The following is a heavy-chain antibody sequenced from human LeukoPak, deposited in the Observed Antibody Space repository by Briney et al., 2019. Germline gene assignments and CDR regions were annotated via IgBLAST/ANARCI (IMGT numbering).Heavy chain of an antibody. J-gene: IGHJ5*02. CDR1: GFAVSDYT. CDR2: ISRSQTYI. CDR3: ARAKVGYNWFEP. V-gene: IGHV3-21*01. D-gene: IGHD4/OR15-4a*01. Sequence: GGSLRLSCAASGFAVSDYTMNWVRQAPGKGLEWISSISRSQTYIYYADSVKGRFAISKDNSENSLYLQMNSLRAEDTAVYYCARAKVGYNWFEPSGQGNLFTVSS.